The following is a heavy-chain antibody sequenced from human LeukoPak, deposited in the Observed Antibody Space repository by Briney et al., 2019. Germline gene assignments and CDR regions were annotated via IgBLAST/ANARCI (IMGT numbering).Heavy chain of an antibody. D-gene: IGHD3-10*01. CDR3: ARHGLLWFGESFDY. Sequence: PSETLSLTCTVSGGSFSSSSYYWGWIRQPPGKGLEWIGSIYYSGSTYYNPSLKSRVTISVDTSKNQFSLKLSSVTAADTAVYYCARHGLLWFGESFDYWGQGTLVTVSS. J-gene: IGHJ4*02. V-gene: IGHV4-39*01. CDR1: GGSFSSSSYY. CDR2: IYYSGST.